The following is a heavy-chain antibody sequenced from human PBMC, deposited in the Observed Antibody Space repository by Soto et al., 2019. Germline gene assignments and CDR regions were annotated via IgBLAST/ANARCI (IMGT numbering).Heavy chain of an antibody. CDR1: GYTFTSYG. V-gene: IGHV1-18*01. CDR2: ISAYNGNT. J-gene: IGHJ6*02. D-gene: IGHD2-2*02. CDR3: ARDVDILVVPAAIGPGVRYYYGMDV. Sequence: ASVKVSCKASGYTFTSYGISWVRQAPGQGLEWMGWISAYNGNTNYAQKLQGRVTMTTDTSTSTAYMELRSLRSDDTAVYYCARDVDILVVPAAIGPGVRYYYGMDVWGQGTTVTVSS.